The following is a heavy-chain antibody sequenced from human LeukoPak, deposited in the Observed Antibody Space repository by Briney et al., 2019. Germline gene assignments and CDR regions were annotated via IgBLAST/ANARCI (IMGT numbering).Heavy chain of an antibody. CDR2: IYYSGST. J-gene: IGHJ6*03. V-gene: IGHV4-39*01. CDR1: GGSITNNAYY. Sequence: SETLSLTCTVSGGSITNNAYYWAWIRQPPGKGLEWIGSIYYSGSTHYNPSLKSRLTISVDTSKNQFSLKLSSVTAADTALYYCARNETTGLQRTPYYHSYVDVWGKGTRVTVSS. CDR3: ARNETTGLQRTPYYHSYVDV. D-gene: IGHD4-11*01.